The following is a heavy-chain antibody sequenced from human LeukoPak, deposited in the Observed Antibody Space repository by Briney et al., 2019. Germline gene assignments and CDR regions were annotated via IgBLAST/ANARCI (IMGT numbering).Heavy chain of an antibody. CDR2: ISLGNSTM. V-gene: IGHV3-48*04. D-gene: IGHD6-13*01. CDR1: GFTFSSFT. CDR3: ARSGGPGTVDY. J-gene: IGHJ4*02. Sequence: PGGSLRLSCAASGFTFSSFTMNWARQVPGKGLEWISYISLGNSTMFYADSVKGRFTISRDNAKNSLHLQMNSLRADDTAVYYCARSGGPGTVDYWGQGTLVTVSS.